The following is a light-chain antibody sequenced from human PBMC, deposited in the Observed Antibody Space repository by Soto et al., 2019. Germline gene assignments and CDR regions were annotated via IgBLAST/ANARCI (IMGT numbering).Light chain of an antibody. CDR1: QSLXTN. J-gene: IGKJ5*01. V-gene: IGKV3-15*01. Sequence: IVMTQSPFTLSVSPGDSAALSCRARQSLXTNLAWYEVKRGLAPRILIXDESTRATGIPARFXGSGSGKEFTLTLSSLQSEEFVVYFCQQYNNWPTSTFGQGTRLEIK. CDR3: QQYNNWPTST. CDR2: DES.